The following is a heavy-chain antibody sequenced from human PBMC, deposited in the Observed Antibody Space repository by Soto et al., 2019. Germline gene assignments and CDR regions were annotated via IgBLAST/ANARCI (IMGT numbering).Heavy chain of an antibody. CDR2: ISAYNGNT. V-gene: IGHV1-18*01. Sequence: ASVKVSCKASGYTFTSYGISWVRQAPGQGLEWMGWISAYNGNTNYAQKIQGRVTMTTATSTSTAYMELRSLRSDDTAVYYCARLIVATMGNWFDPWGQGTLVTVSS. D-gene: IGHD5-12*01. CDR1: GYTFTSYG. CDR3: ARLIVATMGNWFDP. J-gene: IGHJ5*02.